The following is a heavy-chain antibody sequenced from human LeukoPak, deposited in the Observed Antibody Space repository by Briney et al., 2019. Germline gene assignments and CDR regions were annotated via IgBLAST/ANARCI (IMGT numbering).Heavy chain of an antibody. CDR2: ISGSGGST. V-gene: IGHV3-23*01. CDR3: AKDPYYYDSSGYSADY. D-gene: IGHD3-22*01. CDR1: GFTFSSYA. Sequence: PGGSLRLSCAASGFTFSSYAMSWVRQAPGKGLEWVSAISGSGGSTYYADSVKGRFTISRDNSKNTLYLQMNSLRAEDTAVYYCAKDPYYYDSSGYSADYWGQGTLVTVSS. J-gene: IGHJ4*02.